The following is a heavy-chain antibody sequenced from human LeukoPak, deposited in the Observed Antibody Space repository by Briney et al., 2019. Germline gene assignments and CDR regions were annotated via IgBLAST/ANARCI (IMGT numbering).Heavy chain of an antibody. CDR1: GFTFSLYS. CDR2: ISYDGSNK. D-gene: IGHD6-13*01. CDR3: ARGGGEQQLAHDY. Sequence: GGSLRLSCAASGFTFSLYSMNWVRQAPGKGLEWVAVISYDGSNKYYADSVKGRFTISRDNSKNTLYLQMNSLRAEDTAVYYCARGGGEQQLAHDYWGQGTLVTVSS. J-gene: IGHJ4*02. V-gene: IGHV3-30*03.